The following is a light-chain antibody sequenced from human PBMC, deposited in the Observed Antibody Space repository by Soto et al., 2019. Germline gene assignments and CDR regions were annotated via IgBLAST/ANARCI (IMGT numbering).Light chain of an antibody. Sequence: EFVLTQSPGTLSLSPGERATLSCRANQSVSTDYLAWYQQKPGQAPRLLIYGATSRATGIPDRFSGSGSGTDFTLTISRLEPEDFAVYYCQHYFTSPPWTFGQGTKVDIK. J-gene: IGKJ1*01. CDR3: QHYFTSPPWT. CDR2: GAT. CDR1: QSVSTDY. V-gene: IGKV3-20*01.